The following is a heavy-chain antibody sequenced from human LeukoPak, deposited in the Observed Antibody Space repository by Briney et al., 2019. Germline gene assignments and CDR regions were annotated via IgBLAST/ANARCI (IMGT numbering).Heavy chain of an antibody. J-gene: IGHJ4*02. CDR1: GFTFSSYA. CDR2: ISGSGGST. Sequence: QSGGSLRLSCAASGFTFSSYAMSWVRQAPGKGLEWVSAISGSGGSTYYADSVKGRFTISRDNSKNTLYLQMNSLRAEDTAVYYCAKVPMQWQVHGELDYWGQGTLVTVSS. D-gene: IGHD6-19*01. V-gene: IGHV3-23*01. CDR3: AKVPMQWQVHGELDY.